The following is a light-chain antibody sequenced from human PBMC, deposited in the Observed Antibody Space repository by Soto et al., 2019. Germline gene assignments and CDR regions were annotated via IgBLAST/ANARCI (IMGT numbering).Light chain of an antibody. J-gene: IGLJ1*01. CDR3: SSYTTSTTYV. CDR1: SSDVGGHNY. CDR2: EVT. V-gene: IGLV2-14*01. Sequence: QSALTQPASVSGSPGQSITISCTGTSSDVGGHNYVSWYQQHPGKAPRLMIYEVTYRPSGVSNRFSGSKSGNTASLIISGLQAEDEADYYCSSYTTSTTYVFGTGTKVTVL.